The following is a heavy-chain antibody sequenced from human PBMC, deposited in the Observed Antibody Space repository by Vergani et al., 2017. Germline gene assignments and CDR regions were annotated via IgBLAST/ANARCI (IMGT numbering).Heavy chain of an antibody. CDR3: ARQYCSGGSCFDY. CDR2: IYYSGST. J-gene: IGHJ4*02. D-gene: IGHD2-15*01. V-gene: IGHV4-59*01. Sequence: QVQLQESGPGLVKPSETLSLTCTVSGGSNSSYYWSWIRQPPGKGLEWIGYIYYSGSTNYNPSLKSRVTISVDTSKNQFSLKLSSVTAADTAVYYCARQYCSGGSCFDYWGQGTLVTVSS. CDR1: GGSNSSYY.